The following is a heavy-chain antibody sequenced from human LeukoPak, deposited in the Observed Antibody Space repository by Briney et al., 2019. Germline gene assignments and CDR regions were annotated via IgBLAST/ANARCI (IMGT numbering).Heavy chain of an antibody. V-gene: IGHV4-34*01. J-gene: IGHJ4*02. CDR2: INHSGST. CDR1: GGSFSGYY. D-gene: IGHD3-3*01. CDR3: ARARTYYDFWSGHLRVPVFDY. Sequence: SETLSLTCAVYGGSFSGYYWSWIRQPPGKGLEWIGEINHSGSTNYNPSLKRRVTISVDTSKNQFSLKLSSVTAADTAVYYCARARTYYDFWSGHLRVPVFDYWGQGTLVTVSS.